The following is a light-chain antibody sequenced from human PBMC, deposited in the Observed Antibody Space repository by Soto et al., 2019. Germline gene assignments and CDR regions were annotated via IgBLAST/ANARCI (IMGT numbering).Light chain of an antibody. CDR2: AAS. V-gene: IGKV1-5*01. CDR1: QSVSGW. CDR3: QQYNSYSGT. Sequence: DIQITQSPSTLSASVGDTVTVTCRASQSVSGWLAWYQQKPGKAPKLLIYAASSLQSGVPSRFSGSGSGTEITLTISSLQPDDFATYYCQQYNSYSGTFGQGTKVDIK. J-gene: IGKJ1*01.